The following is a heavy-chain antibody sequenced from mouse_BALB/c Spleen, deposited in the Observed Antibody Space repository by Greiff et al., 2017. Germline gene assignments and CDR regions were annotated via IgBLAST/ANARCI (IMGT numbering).Heavy chain of an antibody. D-gene: IGHD2-4*01. J-gene: IGHJ4*01. CDR3: TRVGDYDDYAMDY. V-gene: IGHV5-6-4*01. Sequence: EVQVVESGGGLVKPGGSLKLSCAASGFTFSSYTMSWVRQTPEKRLEWVATISSGGSYTYYPDSVKGRFTISRDNAKNTLYLQMSSLKSEDTAMYYCTRVGDYDDYAMDYWGQGTSVTVSS. CDR2: ISSGGSYT. CDR1: GFTFSSYT.